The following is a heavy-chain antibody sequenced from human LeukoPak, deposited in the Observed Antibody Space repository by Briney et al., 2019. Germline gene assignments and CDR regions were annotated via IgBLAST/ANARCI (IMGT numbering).Heavy chain of an antibody. CDR3: ARGVRNYFM. D-gene: IGHD1-7*01. CDR1: GGAISSYY. CDR2: INHRGST. V-gene: IGHV4-34*01. J-gene: IGHJ4*02. Sequence: SETLSLTCTVSGGAISSYYWSWIRQPPGKGLEWIGEINHRGSTIYNPSLKSRVTISVDTSKNQFSLKLSSETAADTAVYYCARGVRNYFMWGQGTLVTVSS.